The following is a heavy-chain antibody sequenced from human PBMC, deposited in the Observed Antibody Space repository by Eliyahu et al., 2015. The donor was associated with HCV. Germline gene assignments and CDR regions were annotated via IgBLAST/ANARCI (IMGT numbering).Heavy chain of an antibody. D-gene: IGHD3-22*01. Sequence: QVQLVESGGGVVQPGRSLRLSCAASGFIFSDYAMHWVRQAPGKGLEWVAVISYDGSNKYYADSVKGRFTISRDNSKSTLYLLMNSLRAEDTAVYYCARSPHYFDTSFDPWGQGTLVTVSS. CDR2: ISYDGSNK. J-gene: IGHJ5*02. CDR3: ARSPHYFDTSFDP. V-gene: IGHV3-30-3*01. CDR1: GFIFSDYA.